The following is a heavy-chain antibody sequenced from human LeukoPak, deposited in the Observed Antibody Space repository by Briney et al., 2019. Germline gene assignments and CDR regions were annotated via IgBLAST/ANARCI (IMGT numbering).Heavy chain of an antibody. J-gene: IGHJ4*02. V-gene: IGHV1-46*01. CDR2: INPSGGST. CDR1: GYTFPSYF. CDR3: ARDRYRDYYDSSGYYYFDY. D-gene: IGHD3-22*01. Sequence: ASVKVSCKASGYTFPSYFMHWVRQAPGQGLEWMGIINPSGGSTSYAQKFQGRVTMTRDTSTSTVYMELSSLRSEDTAVYYCARDRYRDYYDSSGYYYFDYWGQGTLVTVSS.